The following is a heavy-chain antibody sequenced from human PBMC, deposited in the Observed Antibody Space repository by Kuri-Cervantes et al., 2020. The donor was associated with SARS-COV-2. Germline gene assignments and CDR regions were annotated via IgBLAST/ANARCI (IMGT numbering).Heavy chain of an antibody. CDR1: GLTFSVYG. D-gene: IGHD1-26*01. CDR2: ISSSSSTI. V-gene: IGHV3-48*01. CDR3: ASEVIPNPSEKYAYYGLDV. J-gene: IGHJ6*02. Sequence: GESLKISCAASGLTFSVYGLNWVRQAPGKGLEWVSYISSSSSTIHYADSVKGRFTISRDNAKKSPFLQMNSLRAEDTAVYYCASEVIPNPSEKYAYYGLDVWGQGTTVTVSS.